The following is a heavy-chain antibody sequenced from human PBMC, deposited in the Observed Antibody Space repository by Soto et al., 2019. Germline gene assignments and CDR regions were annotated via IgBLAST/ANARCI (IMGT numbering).Heavy chain of an antibody. D-gene: IGHD2-15*01. CDR2: INPSGGST. Sequence: VASVKVSCKASGYTFTSYYMHWVRQAPGQGLEWMGIINPSGGSTSYAQKFQGRVTMTRDTSTSTVYVELSSLRSEDTAVYYCARVYCSGGSCYSIDYWGQGTLVTVSS. CDR1: GYTFTSYY. CDR3: ARVYCSGGSCYSIDY. J-gene: IGHJ4*02. V-gene: IGHV1-46*03.